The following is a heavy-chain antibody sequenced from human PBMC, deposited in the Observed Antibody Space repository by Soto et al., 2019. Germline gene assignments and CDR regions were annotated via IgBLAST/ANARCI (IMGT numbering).Heavy chain of an antibody. Sequence: EVQLLESGGGLVKPGGSLRLSCAASGFIFRSYGLSWVRQAPGKGLEWVSDISGSGSVTNYADSVKGRFTISRDNSNNTLSLQMDSLRAEDTAVYYCAKGGVAAARGYFGHWGQGTRVTVSS. V-gene: IGHV3-23*01. J-gene: IGHJ4*02. D-gene: IGHD6-13*01. CDR3: AKGGVAAARGYFGH. CDR1: GFIFRSYG. CDR2: ISGSGSVT.